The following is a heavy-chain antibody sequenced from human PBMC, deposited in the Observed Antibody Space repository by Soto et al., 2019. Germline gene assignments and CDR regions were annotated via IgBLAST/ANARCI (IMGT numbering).Heavy chain of an antibody. V-gene: IGHV4-30-2*01. CDR2: MYHSGST. J-gene: IGHJ4*02. CDR3: ARDRAVAGSDY. Sequence: PSETLSLTCAVSGGSISSGGYSWSWIRQPPGKGLEWIGYMYHSGSTYYNPSLKGRVTISIDRSKNQFSLKLTSVTAADTAVYYCARDRAVAGSDYWGQGTLVTVSS. CDR1: GGSISSGGYS. D-gene: IGHD6-19*01.